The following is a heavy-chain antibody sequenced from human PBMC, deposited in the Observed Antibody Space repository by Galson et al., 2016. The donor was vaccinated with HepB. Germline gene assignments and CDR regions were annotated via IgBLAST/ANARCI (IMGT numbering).Heavy chain of an antibody. J-gene: IGHJ1*01. D-gene: IGHD3-10*01. CDR3: ANSFGLGSHWYLQH. CDR1: GFTFSRFG. CDR2: ISNDGTQK. Sequence: SLRLSCAASGFTFSRFGIHWVRQAPGKGLEWVAVISNDGTQKYYADSVKGRFTISRDNSKNTLYLQMNSLRAEDTAVYYCANSFGLGSHWYLQHWGQGTLVTVSS. V-gene: IGHV3-30*18.